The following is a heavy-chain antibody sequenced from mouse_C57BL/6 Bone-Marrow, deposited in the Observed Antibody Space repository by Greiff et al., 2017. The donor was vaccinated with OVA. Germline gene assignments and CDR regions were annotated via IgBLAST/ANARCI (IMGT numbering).Heavy chain of an antibody. Sequence: EVQLQQSVAELVRPGASVKLSCTASGFNIKNTYMHWVKQRPEQGLEWIGRIDPANGNTKYAPKFQGKATITADTSSNTAYLPLSSLTSEDSAIYYCATTVVAQDYFDYWGQGTTLTVSS. CDR3: ATTVVAQDYFDY. CDR1: GFNIKNTY. V-gene: IGHV14-3*01. D-gene: IGHD1-1*01. CDR2: IDPANGNT. J-gene: IGHJ2*01.